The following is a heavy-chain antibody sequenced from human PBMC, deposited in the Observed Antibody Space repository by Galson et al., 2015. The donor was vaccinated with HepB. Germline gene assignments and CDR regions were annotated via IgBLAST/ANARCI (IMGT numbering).Heavy chain of an antibody. CDR2: IIPILGIA. Sequence: SVKVSCKASGGTFSSYAISWVRQAPGQGLEWMGGIIPILGIANYAQKFQGRVTITADKSTSTAYMELSSLRSEDTAVYYCARSRREEDYDSSGYLPYDAFDIWGQGTMVTVSS. D-gene: IGHD3-22*01. CDR1: GGTFSSYA. CDR3: ARSRREEDYDSSGYLPYDAFDI. V-gene: IGHV1-69*10. J-gene: IGHJ3*02.